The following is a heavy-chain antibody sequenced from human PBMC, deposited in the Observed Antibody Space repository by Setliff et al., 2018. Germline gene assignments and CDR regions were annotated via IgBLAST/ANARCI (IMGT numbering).Heavy chain of an antibody. CDR2: IGHTGSI. D-gene: IGHD2-21*02. V-gene: IGHV4-38-2*02. CDR3: ARDLGHGGDSDY. CDR1: GYSISSGYI. Sequence: ETLSLTCTVSGYSISSGYIWGWIRQPPGKGLEWVGNIGHTGSINYNPSLKSRLTISRDTSKNQVSLKLSSVTATDTAVYYCARDLGHGGDSDYWGQGILVTVSS. J-gene: IGHJ4*02.